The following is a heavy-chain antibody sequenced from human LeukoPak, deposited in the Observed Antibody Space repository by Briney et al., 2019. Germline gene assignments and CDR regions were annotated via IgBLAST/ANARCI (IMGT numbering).Heavy chain of an antibody. V-gene: IGHV3-23*01. J-gene: IGHJ4*02. CDR3: ARDYYDGIGYYYEDY. D-gene: IGHD3-22*01. Sequence: GGSLRLSCAASGFTFSSSAMSWVRQAPGKGLEWVSAISTSGGSTYYADSVKGRFTISRDNSKNTLSLQMNSLRAEDTAVYYCARDYYDGIGYYYEDYWGQGTLVTVSS. CDR1: GFTFSSSA. CDR2: ISTSGGST.